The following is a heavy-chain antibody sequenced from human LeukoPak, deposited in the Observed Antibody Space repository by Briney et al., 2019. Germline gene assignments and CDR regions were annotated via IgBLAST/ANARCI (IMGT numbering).Heavy chain of an antibody. V-gene: IGHV3-23*01. D-gene: IGHD6-19*01. J-gene: IGHJ5*02. CDR3: AKDLSRAVAADWFDP. CDR2: ISDSDGST. Sequence: GGSLRLSCAASGFTFSNYDMSWVRQAPGKGLEWVSSISDSDGSTYYADSVKGRFTISRDNSKNTLYLQMTNLRAADTAVYYCAKDLSRAVAADWFDPWDQGSLVTVSS. CDR1: GFTFSNYD.